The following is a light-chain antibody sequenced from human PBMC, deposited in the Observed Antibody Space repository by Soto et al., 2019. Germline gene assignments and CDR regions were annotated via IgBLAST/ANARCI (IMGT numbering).Light chain of an antibody. V-gene: IGKV1-5*01. CDR2: DAS. Sequence: DIQMNQSPSTLSASVGDIVTITCRASQSISSWLAWYQQKPGKAPKLLIYDASSLESGVPSRFSGSVYGKEFTLTISSLQPDDFATYYSQQYNSYPWTFGQGTKVEIK. J-gene: IGKJ1*01. CDR1: QSISSW. CDR3: QQYNSYPWT.